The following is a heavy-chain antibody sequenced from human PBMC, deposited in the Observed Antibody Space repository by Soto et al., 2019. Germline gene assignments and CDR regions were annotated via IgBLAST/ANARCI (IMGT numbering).Heavy chain of an antibody. CDR3: ARDGGDCGYRLIYYYYIGMDV. CDR1: GYTLTEFA. V-gene: IGHV1-24*01. D-gene: IGHD2-21*02. CDR2: FDPEDGEA. J-gene: IGHJ6*02. Sequence: GASVKVSCKISGYTLTEFALSWVRQAPGNGLEWLGGFDPEDGEAISAQNVQGRITMTADASTGTVFMELSSLRSEDTAVYYCARDGGDCGYRLIYYYYIGMDVWGQGTTVTVSS.